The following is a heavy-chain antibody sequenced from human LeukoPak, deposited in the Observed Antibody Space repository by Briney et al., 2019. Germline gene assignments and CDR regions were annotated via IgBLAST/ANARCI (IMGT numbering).Heavy chain of an antibody. Sequence: PGGSLRLSCAASGFTFSSYEMNWVRQAPGKGLEWVSYISSSGSTIFYADSVKGRFTISRDNAKNSLYLQMNSLRAEDTAVYYCARGRSDNLIDYWGQGTLVTVSS. CDR1: GFTFSSYE. V-gene: IGHV3-48*03. D-gene: IGHD4-23*01. CDR2: ISSSGSTI. J-gene: IGHJ4*02. CDR3: ARGRSDNLIDY.